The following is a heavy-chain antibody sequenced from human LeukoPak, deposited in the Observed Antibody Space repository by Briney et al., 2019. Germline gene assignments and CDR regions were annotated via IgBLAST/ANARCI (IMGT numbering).Heavy chain of an antibody. Sequence: GGSLRLSCAASGFTFNNYGMHWVRQAPGKGLEWVAVISYNGRNKHYPDSVKGRFTISRDISTDTLWLQMDSLRTEDTAVYYCAKGPLRGTAAAIDYWGQGTLVTVSS. D-gene: IGHD2-2*01. CDR2: ISYNGRNK. V-gene: IGHV3-30*18. CDR3: AKGPLRGTAAAIDY. CDR1: GFTFNNYG. J-gene: IGHJ4*02.